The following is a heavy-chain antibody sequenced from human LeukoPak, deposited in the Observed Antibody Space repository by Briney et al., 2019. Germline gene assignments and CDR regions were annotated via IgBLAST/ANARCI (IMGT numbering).Heavy chain of an antibody. CDR3: ARWASGYYAFDI. CDR2: IYTSGST. D-gene: IGHD3-22*01. J-gene: IGHJ3*02. CDR1: GVSISSYY. V-gene: IGHV4-4*09. Sequence: SETLSLTCTVSGVSISSYYWSWIRQPPGKGLEWIGYIYTSGSTNYNPSLKSRVTISVDTSKNQFSLKLSSVTAADTAVYYCARWASGYYAFDIWGQGTMVTVSS.